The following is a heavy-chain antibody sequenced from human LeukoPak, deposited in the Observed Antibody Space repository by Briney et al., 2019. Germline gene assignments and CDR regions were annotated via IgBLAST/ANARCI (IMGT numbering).Heavy chain of an antibody. D-gene: IGHD5-18*01. Sequence: GASVKVSCKASGGTFSSYAISWVRQAPGQGLEWMGRIIPIFGTANYAQKSQGRVTITTDESTSTAYMELSSLRSEDTAVYYCAREDTAMVGSYWGQGTLVTVSS. V-gene: IGHV1-69*05. CDR2: IIPIFGTA. CDR1: GGTFSSYA. J-gene: IGHJ4*02. CDR3: AREDTAMVGSY.